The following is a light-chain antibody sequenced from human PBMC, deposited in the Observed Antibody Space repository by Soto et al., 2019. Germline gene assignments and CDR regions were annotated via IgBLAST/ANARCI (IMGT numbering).Light chain of an antibody. CDR2: DVA. CDR3: VSYTSSTTYV. CDR1: SSDVGGSNF. V-gene: IGLV2-14*03. J-gene: IGLJ1*01. Sequence: QSVLTQPASVSDSPGQSITISCTGTSSDVGGSNFVSWYQQHPGKPPKLIIYDVANRPSGVSNRFSGSKSGSTASLIISRLQTEDEADYYCVSYTSSTTYVFGTETKLTVL.